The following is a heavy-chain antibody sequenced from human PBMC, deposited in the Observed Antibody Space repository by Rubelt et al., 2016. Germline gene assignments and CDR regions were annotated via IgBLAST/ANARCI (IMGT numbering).Heavy chain of an antibody. CDR3: ARHESAGSSWPFDD. V-gene: IGHV4-59*08. Sequence: QVQLQESGPGLVKPSETLSLTCTVSGASISSDYWSWIRQPPGKGLEWIGYIYYSGSTNYSPSLKSRVTISVDTSKNQISLKRTSGTATDTAVYYCARHESAGSSWPFDDWGQGTQVTVSS. CDR2: IYYSGST. D-gene: IGHD6-13*01. J-gene: IGHJ4*02. CDR1: GASISSDY.